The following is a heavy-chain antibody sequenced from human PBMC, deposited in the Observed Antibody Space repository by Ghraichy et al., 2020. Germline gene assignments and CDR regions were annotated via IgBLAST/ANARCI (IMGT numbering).Heavy chain of an antibody. CDR2: ISTSWGT. D-gene: IGHD5-12*01. CDR3: ARHKGYSGPFDS. V-gene: IGHV4-4*09. CDR1: GGSINSDY. Sequence: SLTCSVSGGSINSDYWSWMRQPPGKGLEWIGYISTSWGTKYNPSLESRVTMSVDTSKNQFSLKLSSVTAADTAVYYCARHKGYSGPFDSWGQGTLVTVSS. J-gene: IGHJ4*02.